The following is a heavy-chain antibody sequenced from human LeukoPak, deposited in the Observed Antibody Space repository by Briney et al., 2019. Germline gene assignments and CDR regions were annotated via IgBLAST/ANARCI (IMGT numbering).Heavy chain of an antibody. CDR3: ASGISSSSTFYY. J-gene: IGHJ4*02. Sequence: ASVKVSCKACGDTFTKYYMHWVRQAPGQRLEWMGIINPGGGSTTYTQKFQGRVTMTRDTSTSTVYMELSSLRSEDTAVYYCASGISSSSTFYYWGQGTLVTVSS. V-gene: IGHV1-46*01. D-gene: IGHD6-6*01. CDR2: INPGGGST. CDR1: GDTFTKYY.